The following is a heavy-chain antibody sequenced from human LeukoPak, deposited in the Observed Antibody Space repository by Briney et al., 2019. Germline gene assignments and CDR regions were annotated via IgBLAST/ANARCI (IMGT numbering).Heavy chain of an antibody. CDR3: ARDWDGYNSFDY. J-gene: IGHJ4*02. V-gene: IGHV1-69*04. CDR2: IIPILGIA. Sequence: ASVKVSCKASGGTFSSYAISWVRQAPGQVLEWMGRIIPILGIANYAQKFQGRATITADKSTSTAYMELSSLRSEDTAVYYCARDWDGYNSFDYWGQGTLVTVSS. D-gene: IGHD5-24*01. CDR1: GGTFSSYA.